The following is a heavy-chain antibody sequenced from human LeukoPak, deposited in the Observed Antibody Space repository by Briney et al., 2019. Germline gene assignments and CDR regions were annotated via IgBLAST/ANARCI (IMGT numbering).Heavy chain of an antibody. CDR1: GGSISSGDYY. CDR2: ICYSGST. CDR3: ARQQQLDPYYFDY. Sequence: PSQTLSLTCTVSGGSISSGDYYWSWTRQPPGKGLEWIGYICYSGSTYYNPSLKSRVTISVDTSKNQFSLKLSSVTAADTAVYYCARQQQLDPYYFDYWGQGTLVTVSS. D-gene: IGHD6-13*01. J-gene: IGHJ4*02. V-gene: IGHV4-30-4*08.